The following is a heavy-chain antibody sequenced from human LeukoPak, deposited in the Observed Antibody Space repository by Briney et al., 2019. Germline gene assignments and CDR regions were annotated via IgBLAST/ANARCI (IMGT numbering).Heavy chain of an antibody. Sequence: SETLSLTCTVSGGFLSSYYWSWIRQPPGKGLEWLGYIYYTGATNYNPSLKSRLTISVDTSKNQFSLRLSSVTAADTAVYFCAGHTHFSDTSGHYYSFDYWGQGALVTVS. D-gene: IGHD3-22*01. J-gene: IGHJ4*02. V-gene: IGHV4-59*08. CDR2: IYYTGAT. CDR1: GGFLSSYY. CDR3: AGHTHFSDTSGHYYSFDY.